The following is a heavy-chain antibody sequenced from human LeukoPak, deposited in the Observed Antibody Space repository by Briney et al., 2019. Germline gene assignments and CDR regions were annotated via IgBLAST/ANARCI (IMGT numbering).Heavy chain of an antibody. D-gene: IGHD3-22*01. Sequence: SVKVSCKASGGTFSSYAISWVRQAPGQGLEWMGRIIPIFGTANYAQKFQGRVTITTDESTSTPYMELSSLRSEDTAVYYCARARRETATYYYDSSGYFVYGAFDIWGQGTMVTVSS. CDR1: GGTFSSYA. CDR2: IIPIFGTA. V-gene: IGHV1-69*05. CDR3: ARARRETATYYYDSSGYFVYGAFDI. J-gene: IGHJ3*02.